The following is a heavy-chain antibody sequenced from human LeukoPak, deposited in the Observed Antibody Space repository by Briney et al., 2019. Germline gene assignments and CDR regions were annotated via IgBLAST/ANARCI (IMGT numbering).Heavy chain of an antibody. D-gene: IGHD1-14*01. CDR1: GFTFSAYG. CDR3: ARDRNSPAKYYFDY. Sequence: GGSRRPSCAASGFTFSAYGMHWVSQAQGEGLEWVAVVSNDGRDKHYADSVKGRFTISRDNSENTLYLQMNTLRAEDTAVYYCARDRNSPAKYYFDYWGQGTLVTVSS. V-gene: IGHV3-30*05. J-gene: IGHJ4*02. CDR2: VSNDGRDK.